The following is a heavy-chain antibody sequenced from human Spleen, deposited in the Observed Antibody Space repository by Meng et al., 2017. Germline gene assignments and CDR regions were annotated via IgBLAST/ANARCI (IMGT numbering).Heavy chain of an antibody. CDR3: ARDHLDFWSGYYTEEGSFDY. CDR2: ISWDGVTT. V-gene: IGHV3-43D*04. CDR1: GFTFDDYA. J-gene: IGHJ4*02. D-gene: IGHD3-3*01. Sequence: GESLKISCAASGFTFDDYAMHWVRQAPGKGLEWVSLISWDGVTTYYADSVKGRFTISRDNSKNSLYLQMNSLRAEDTAVYYCARDHLDFWSGYYTEEGSFDYWGQGTLVTVSS.